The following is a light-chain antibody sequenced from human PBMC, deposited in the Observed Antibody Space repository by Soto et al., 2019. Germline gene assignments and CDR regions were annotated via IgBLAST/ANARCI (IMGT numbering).Light chain of an antibody. J-gene: IGKJ4*01. CDR3: QQYNVYST. CDR2: KAS. CDR1: QSITSL. V-gene: IGKV1-5*03. Sequence: MSQSLSTLSVYIGDRVNITCRARQSITSLLAWYQQKPEKAPKVLIYKASNLESGVPSRFSGSGSETEFTLTISSLQPDDFATYYCQQYNVYSTFGGGTNVDIK.